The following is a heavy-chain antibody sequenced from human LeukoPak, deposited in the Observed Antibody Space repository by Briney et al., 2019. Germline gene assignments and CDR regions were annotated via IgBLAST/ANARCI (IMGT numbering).Heavy chain of an antibody. D-gene: IGHD6-13*01. J-gene: IGHJ4*02. CDR2: INSDGSST. Sequence: PGGSLRLSCAASGFTSTSYWMHWVRQAPGKGLVWVSRINSDGSSTSYADSVKGRFTISRDNAKNSLYLQMDSLRAEDTAVYYCAAGGSWYYNYWGQGTLVTVSS. CDR3: AAGGSWYYNY. V-gene: IGHV3-74*01. CDR1: GFTSTSYW.